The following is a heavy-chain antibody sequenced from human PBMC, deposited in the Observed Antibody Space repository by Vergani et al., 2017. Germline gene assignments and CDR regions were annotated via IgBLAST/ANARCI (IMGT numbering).Heavy chain of an antibody. CDR3: ARHELEMNAFDI. V-gene: IGHV4-39*01. CDR1: GGSISSSSYY. Sequence: QLQLQESGPGLVKPSETLSLTCTVSGGSISSSSYYWGWIRQPPGKGLEWIGSIYYSGSTYYNPSLKSRVTISVDTSKNQFSLKLSSVTAADTAVYYCARHELEMNAFDIWGQGTMVTVSS. J-gene: IGHJ3*02. D-gene: IGHD1-1*01. CDR2: IYYSGST.